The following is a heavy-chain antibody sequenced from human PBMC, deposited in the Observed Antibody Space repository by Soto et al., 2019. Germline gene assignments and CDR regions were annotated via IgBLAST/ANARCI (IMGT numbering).Heavy chain of an antibody. V-gene: IGHV4-34*01. CDR1: GGSFSGYY. CDR3: ARDRRLITMVRGVSLWFDP. CDR2: INHSGST. J-gene: IGHJ5*02. D-gene: IGHD3-10*01. Sequence: SETLSLTCAVYGGSFSGYYWSWTRQPPGKGLEWIGEINHSGSTNYNPSLKSRVTISVDTSKNQFSLKLSSVTAADTAVYYCARDRRLITMVRGVSLWFDPWGQGTLVTVSS.